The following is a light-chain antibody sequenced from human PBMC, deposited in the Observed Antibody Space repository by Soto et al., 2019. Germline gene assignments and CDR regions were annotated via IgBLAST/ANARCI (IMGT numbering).Light chain of an antibody. Sequence: QSALTQPRSVSGSPGQSVTISCTGTSSDVGGYNYVSWYQQYPGKAPKLMIYDVNKWPSGVPDRFSGSKSGTTASLTISGLQAGDDADYYCGSYAGSYTLVFGGGTKLTVL. V-gene: IGLV2-11*01. CDR2: DVN. CDR3: GSYAGSYTLV. J-gene: IGLJ3*02. CDR1: SSDVGGYNY.